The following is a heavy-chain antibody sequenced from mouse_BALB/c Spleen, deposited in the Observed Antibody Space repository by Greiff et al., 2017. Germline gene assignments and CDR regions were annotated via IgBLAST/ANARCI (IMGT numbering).Heavy chain of an antibody. V-gene: IGHV2-6-7*01. CDR3: ARDYYGSSYEYFDV. CDR1: GFSLTGYG. J-gene: IGHJ1*01. D-gene: IGHD1-1*01. CDR2: IWGDGST. Sequence: QVQLQQSGPGLVAPSQSLSITCTVSGFSLTGYGVHWVRQPPGKGLEWLGMIWGDGSTDYNSDLKSRLSIIKDNSKSQVFLKMNSLQTDDTARYYCARDYYGSSYEYFDVWGAGTTVTVSS.